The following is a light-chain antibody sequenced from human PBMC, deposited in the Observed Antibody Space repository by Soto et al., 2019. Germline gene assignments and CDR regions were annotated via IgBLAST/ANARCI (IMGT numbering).Light chain of an antibody. CDR1: QGYSSD. Sequence: AIQVTQSPSSLSASVGDRVNITCRATQGYSSDLGWYQQKPGKAPKLLIYAASDLQAEVPSRLSGSGSGTDFTLIISSLQTEDFATYYCLQDHDYQWTFGQGTKLDIK. CDR3: LQDHDYQWT. CDR2: AAS. J-gene: IGKJ2*02. V-gene: IGKV1-6*01.